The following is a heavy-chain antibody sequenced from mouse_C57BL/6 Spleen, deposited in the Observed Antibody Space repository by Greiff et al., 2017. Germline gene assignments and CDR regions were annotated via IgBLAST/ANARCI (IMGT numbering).Heavy chain of an antibody. Sequence: EVKLVESGGGLVKPGGSLKLSCAASGFTFSSYAMSWVRQTPEKRLEWVATISDGGSYTYYPDNVKGRFTLSRDNAKNNLYLQMSHLKSEDTAMYYFAIDHSNQSDAMDYWGQGTSVTVSS. J-gene: IGHJ4*01. CDR3: AIDHSNQSDAMDY. D-gene: IGHD1-3*01. CDR2: ISDGGSYT. CDR1: GFTFSSYA. V-gene: IGHV5-4*01.